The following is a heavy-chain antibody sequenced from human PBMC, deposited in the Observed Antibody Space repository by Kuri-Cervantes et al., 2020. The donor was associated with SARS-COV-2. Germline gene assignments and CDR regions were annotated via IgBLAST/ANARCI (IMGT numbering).Heavy chain of an antibody. CDR1: IFTVNSDY. V-gene: IGHV3-30-3*01. J-gene: IGHJ4*02. CDR2: ISYDGSNK. Sequence: GESLKISCAASIFTVNSDYMSWVRQAPGKGLEWVAVISYDGSNKYYADSVKGRFTTSRDNSKNTLYLQMNSLRAEDTAVCYCARDGDIVVVREGFDYWGQGTLVTVSS. D-gene: IGHD2-2*01. CDR3: ARDGDIVVVREGFDY.